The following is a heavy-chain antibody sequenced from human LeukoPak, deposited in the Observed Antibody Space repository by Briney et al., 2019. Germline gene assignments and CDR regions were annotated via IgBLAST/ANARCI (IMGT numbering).Heavy chain of an antibody. CDR2: IYYSGST. CDR3: ARIAAAEYYYGMDV. J-gene: IGHJ6*02. D-gene: IGHD6-13*01. Sequence: SETLSLTCTVSGGSISSSSYYWGWIRQPPGKGLEWIGSIYYSGSTYYNPSLKSRVTISVDTSKNQFSLKLSSVTAADTAVYYCARIAAAEYYYGMDVWGQGTTVTVSS. V-gene: IGHV4-39*07. CDR1: GGSISSSSYY.